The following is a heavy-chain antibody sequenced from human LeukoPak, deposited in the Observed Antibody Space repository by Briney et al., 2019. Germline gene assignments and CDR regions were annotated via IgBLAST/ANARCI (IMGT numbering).Heavy chain of an antibody. V-gene: IGHV4-4*07. CDR2: IYITGST. Sequence: SETLSLTCSVSGVSISEYYWTWFRQPAGKGLEWIGRIYITGSTNYNPPLKSRVTMSVDTSKNQLSLKLTSLTAADTAVYYCAKKDGDFWGQGTLVSVSS. CDR3: AKKDGDF. CDR1: GVSISEYY. J-gene: IGHJ4*02.